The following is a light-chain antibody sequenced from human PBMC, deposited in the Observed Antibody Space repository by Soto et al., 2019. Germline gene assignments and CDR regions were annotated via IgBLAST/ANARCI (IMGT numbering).Light chain of an antibody. CDR3: QAWDSSTLYV. Sequence: SYELTQPPSVSVSPGQTASITCSGDKLGDKYACWYQQKPGQSPVLVIYQDSKRPSGIPERFSGSNSGNTATLTISGTQAMDEAVYYCQAWDSSTLYVFGTGTKLTVL. V-gene: IGLV3-1*01. CDR2: QDS. CDR1: KLGDKY. J-gene: IGLJ1*01.